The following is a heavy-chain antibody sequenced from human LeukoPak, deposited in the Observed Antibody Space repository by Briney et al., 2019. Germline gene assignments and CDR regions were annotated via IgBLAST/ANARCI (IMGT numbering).Heavy chain of an antibody. D-gene: IGHD6-13*01. CDR2: ISGSSGST. Sequence: PGGSLRLSCAASGFTFSSYAMSWVRQAPGKGLEWVSAISGSSGSTYYTDSVKGRFTISRDNSKNTLYLQMNSLRAEDTAVYYCSKEIIAAACQLDHRGQGTLVTVSS. CDR3: SKEIIAAACQLDH. J-gene: IGHJ4*02. V-gene: IGHV3-23*01. CDR1: GFTFSSYA.